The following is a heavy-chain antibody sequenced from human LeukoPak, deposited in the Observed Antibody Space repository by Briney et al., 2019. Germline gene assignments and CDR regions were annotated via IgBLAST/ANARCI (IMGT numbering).Heavy chain of an antibody. V-gene: IGHV1-46*01. CDR3: AREGSSWAYFDY. CDR1: GYTFTSYY. J-gene: IGHJ4*02. CDR2: INPSGGST. D-gene: IGHD6-13*01. Sequence: GASVKVSCKASGYTFTSYYMYWVRQAPGQGLEWMGIINPSGGSTSYAQKFQGRVTMTRDTSTSTVYMELSSLRSEDTAVYYCAREGSSWAYFDYWGQGTLVTVSS.